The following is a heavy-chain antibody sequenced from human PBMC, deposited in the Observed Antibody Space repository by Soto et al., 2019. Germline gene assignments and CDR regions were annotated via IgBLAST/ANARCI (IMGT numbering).Heavy chain of an antibody. CDR1: GYTFTSNA. CDR2: INTGNGNT. Sequence: ASVKVSCKASGYTFTSNAMHWVRQAPGQRLEWMGWINTGNGNTKYSQKFQGRVIITRDTSASTAYMELSSLRSEDTAVYYCARDNKEYSGYDAPGVPYYYYYMDVWGKGTTVTVSS. V-gene: IGHV1-3*04. CDR3: ARDNKEYSGYDAPGVPYYYYYMDV. D-gene: IGHD5-12*01. J-gene: IGHJ6*03.